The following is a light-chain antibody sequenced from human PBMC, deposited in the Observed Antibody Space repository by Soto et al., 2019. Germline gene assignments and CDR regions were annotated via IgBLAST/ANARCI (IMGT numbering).Light chain of an antibody. CDR3: CSYAGSYTVV. CDR1: SSDVGGYNY. J-gene: IGLJ2*01. Sequence: QSALTQPRSVSGSPGQSVTISCTGTSSDVGGYNYVSWYQQYPGKAPKVMIYDVSKQPSGVPDRFSGSKSGNTASLTISGLQAQDEADYYCCSYAGSYTVVFGGGPKVTVL. CDR2: DVS. V-gene: IGLV2-11*01.